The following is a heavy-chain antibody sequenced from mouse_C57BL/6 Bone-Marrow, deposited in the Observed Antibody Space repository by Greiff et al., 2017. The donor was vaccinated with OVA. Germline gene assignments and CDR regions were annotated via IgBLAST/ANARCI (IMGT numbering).Heavy chain of an antibody. V-gene: IGHV5-6*01. CDR2: ISSGSSYT. Sequence: EVKLMESGGDLVKPGGSLKLSCAASGFTFSSYGMSWVRQTPDKRLEWVATISSGSSYTYYPDSVKGRFTISRDNAKNTLYLQMSSLKSEDTAMYYCARHMGPYYFDYWGQGTTLTVSS. CDR3: ARHMGPYYFDY. J-gene: IGHJ2*01. CDR1: GFTFSSYG. D-gene: IGHD1-1*02.